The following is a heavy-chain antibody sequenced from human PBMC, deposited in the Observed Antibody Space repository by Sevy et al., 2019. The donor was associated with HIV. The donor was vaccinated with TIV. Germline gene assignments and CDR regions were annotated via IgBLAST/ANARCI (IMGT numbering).Heavy chain of an antibody. Sequence: GGSLRLSCTTSGFTLGDYAMSWVRQAPGKGLEWVGFMRSKAFAGTKEYAASVKGRFTISKEDSKASAHLKMNSLRTEDTGVYYCIRSRLLGYTAMVPDYWGQGTLVTVSS. CDR2: MRSKAFAGTK. J-gene: IGHJ4*02. CDR1: GFTLGDYA. D-gene: IGHD5-18*01. V-gene: IGHV3-49*04. CDR3: IRSRLLGYTAMVPDY.